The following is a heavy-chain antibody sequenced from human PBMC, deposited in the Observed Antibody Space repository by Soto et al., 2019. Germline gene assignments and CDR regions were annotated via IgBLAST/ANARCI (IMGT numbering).Heavy chain of an antibody. CDR1: GFTFDDYG. V-gene: IGHV3-20*01. CDR3: ARDSGYCSSTSCYNNWFDP. J-gene: IGHJ5*02. D-gene: IGHD2-2*02. CDR2: INWNGGST. Sequence: EVQLVESGGGVVRPGGSLRLSCAASGFTFDDYGMSWVRQAPGKGLEWVAGINWNGGSTGYGDSVKGRFTISRDNAKNSLYLPMNSLRAEDTALYHCARDSGYCSSTSCYNNWFDPWGQGTLVTVSS.